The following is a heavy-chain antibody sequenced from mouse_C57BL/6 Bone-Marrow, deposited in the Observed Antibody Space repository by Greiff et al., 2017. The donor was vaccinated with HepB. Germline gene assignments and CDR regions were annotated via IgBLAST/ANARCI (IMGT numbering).Heavy chain of an antibody. V-gene: IGHV5-6*01. CDR1: GFTFSSYG. CDR3: ARGGAY. Sequence: EVQLVESGGDLVKPGGSLKLSCAASGFTFSSYGMSWVRQTPDKRLEWVATISSGGSYTYYPDNVKGRFTISRDNAKNTLYLQMSSMKSEDTAMYYCARGGAYWGQGTLVTVSA. J-gene: IGHJ3*01. CDR2: ISSGGSYT.